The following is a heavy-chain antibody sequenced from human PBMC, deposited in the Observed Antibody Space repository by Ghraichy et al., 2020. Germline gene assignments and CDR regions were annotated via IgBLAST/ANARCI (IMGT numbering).Heavy chain of an antibody. Sequence: ALRLSCAASGFTFDDYAMHWVRQAPGKGLEWVSGISWNSGSIGYADSVKGRFTISRDNAKNSLYLQMNSLRAEDTALYYCAKDSKGYYYDSSGYPDYWGQGTLVTVSS. CDR2: ISWNSGSI. J-gene: IGHJ4*02. D-gene: IGHD3-22*01. CDR3: AKDSKGYYYDSSGYPDY. CDR1: GFTFDDYA. V-gene: IGHV3-9*01.